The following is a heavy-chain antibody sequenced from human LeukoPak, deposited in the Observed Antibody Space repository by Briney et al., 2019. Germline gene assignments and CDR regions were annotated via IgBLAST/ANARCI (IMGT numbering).Heavy chain of an antibody. J-gene: IGHJ6*02. CDR3: ASGSYYDSSGYYFIDSYGMDV. D-gene: IGHD3-22*01. CDR2: IIPIFGTA. CDR1: GGTFSSYA. Sequence: GASVKVSCKASGGTFSSYAISWVRQAPGQGLEWMGGIIPIFGTANYAQKFQGRVTITADESTSTAYMELSSLRSEDTAVYYCASGSYYDSSGYYFIDSYGMDVWGQGTTVTVSS. V-gene: IGHV1-69*13.